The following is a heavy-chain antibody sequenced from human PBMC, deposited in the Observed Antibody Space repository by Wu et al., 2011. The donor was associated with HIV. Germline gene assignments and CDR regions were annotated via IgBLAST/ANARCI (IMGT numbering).Heavy chain of an antibody. Sequence: QVQLVQSGAEVKKPGASVKVSCKASGYTFTDAYVHWVRQAPGQGLEWMGWINPYSGGTNFAQNFQGRVTMTSDTSISTAYMELSGLRSDDTAVYYCARVEARDFWSGYYDYWGQGTLVTVSS. CDR1: GYTFTDAY. CDR2: INPYSGGT. CDR3: ARVEARDFWSGYYDY. V-gene: IGHV1-2*02. J-gene: IGHJ4*02. D-gene: IGHD3-3*01.